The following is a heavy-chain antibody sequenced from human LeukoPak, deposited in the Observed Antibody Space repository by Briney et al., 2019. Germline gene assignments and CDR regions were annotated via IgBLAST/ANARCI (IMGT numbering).Heavy chain of an antibody. CDR2: ISAYNGNT. D-gene: IGHD3-22*01. Sequence: ASVKVSCKASGYTFTSYGISWVRQAPGQWLEWMGWISAYNGNTNYAQKLQGRVTMTTDTSTSTAYMELRSLRFDDTAVYYCARDWQGYDSSGYYYVEGRHFDYWGQGTLVTVSS. CDR3: ARDWQGYDSSGYYYVEGRHFDY. V-gene: IGHV1-18*01. CDR1: GYTFTSYG. J-gene: IGHJ4*02.